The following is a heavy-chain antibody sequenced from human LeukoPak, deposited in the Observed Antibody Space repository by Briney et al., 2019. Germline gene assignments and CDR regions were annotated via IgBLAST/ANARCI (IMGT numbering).Heavy chain of an antibody. CDR2: IYYSGST. V-gene: IGHV4-59*12. J-gene: IGHJ6*02. D-gene: IGHD3-10*01. Sequence: SETLSLTCTVSGGSISSYYWSWIRQPPGKGLEWIGYIYYSGSTNYNPSLKSRVTISVDKSKNQFSLKLSSVTAADTAVYYCARAYYYGSLDVWGQGTTVTVSS. CDR1: GGSISSYY. CDR3: ARAYYYGSLDV.